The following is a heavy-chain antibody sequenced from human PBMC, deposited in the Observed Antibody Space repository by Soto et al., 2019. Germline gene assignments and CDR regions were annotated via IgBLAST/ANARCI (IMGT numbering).Heavy chain of an antibody. V-gene: IGHV3-23*01. D-gene: IGHD6-19*01. J-gene: IGHJ5*02. CDR3: AKTLGQQWLGNWFDP. Sequence: EVQLLESGGGLVQPGGSLRLSCAASGFTFSSYAMSWVRQAPGKGLVWVSAISGSGGSTYYADSVKGRFTISRDNSKNTLYLQMNSLRAEDTAVYYCAKTLGQQWLGNWFDPWGQGTLVTVSS. CDR1: GFTFSSYA. CDR2: ISGSGGST.